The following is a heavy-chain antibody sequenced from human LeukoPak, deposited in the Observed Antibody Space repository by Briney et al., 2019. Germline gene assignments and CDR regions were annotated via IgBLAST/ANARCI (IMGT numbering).Heavy chain of an antibody. Sequence: GGSLRLSCSGSGFTFGTYWMSWVRQAPGKGLEWVANIKQDGGQIYYLESVKGRFTVSRDNAKNSLYLQMNSLRAEDTAVYYCARLGARQMLEYWGQGTLVTVSS. CDR3: ARLGARQMLEY. V-gene: IGHV3-7*01. D-gene: IGHD4-17*01. CDR1: GFTFGTYW. CDR2: IKQDGGQI. J-gene: IGHJ4*02.